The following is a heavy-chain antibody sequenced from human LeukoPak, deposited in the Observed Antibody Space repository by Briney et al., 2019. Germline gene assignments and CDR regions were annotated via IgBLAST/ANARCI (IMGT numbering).Heavy chain of an antibody. D-gene: IGHD5-18*01. CDR1: GFTFNSYA. J-gene: IGHJ4*02. V-gene: IGHV3-30*04. Sequence: GGSLRLSCAASGFTFNSYAMHCVRQAPGKGLEWVAVISYDGNNKYYADSVKGRFIISRDNSKNTLYLQMNSLRAEDTAVFYCARDRWGKGYSYGQPTYWGQGTLVTVSS. CDR3: ARDRWGKGYSYGQPTY. CDR2: ISYDGNNK.